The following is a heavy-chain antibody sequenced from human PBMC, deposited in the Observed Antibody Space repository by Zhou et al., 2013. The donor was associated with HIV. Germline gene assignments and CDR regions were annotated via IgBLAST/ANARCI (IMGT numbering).Heavy chain of an antibody. V-gene: IGHV1-69*05. CDR1: GGTFSSYA. CDR3: ARSQDIVVVPAAINYYYYYMDV. Sequence: QVQLVQSGAEVKKPGSSVKVSCKASGGTFSSYAISWVRQAPGQGLEWMGGIIPIFGTANYAQKFQGRVTITTDESTSTAYMELSSLRSEDTAVYYCARSQDIVVVPAAINYYYYYMDVWGKGTTVTVSS. D-gene: IGHD2-2*02. CDR2: IIPIFGTA. J-gene: IGHJ6*03.